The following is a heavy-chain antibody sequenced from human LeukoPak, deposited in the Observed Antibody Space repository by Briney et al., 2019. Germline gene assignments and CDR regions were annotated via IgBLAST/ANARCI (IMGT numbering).Heavy chain of an antibody. Sequence: ASVKVSCKASGYTFTSYYMHWVRQAPGQGLEWMGIINPSGDSTSYAQKFQGRFTMTRDTSTSTVYMELSSLRSEDTAVYYCARIVAVGQGHFDYWGQGTLVTVSS. CDR1: GYTFTSYY. V-gene: IGHV1-46*01. CDR2: INPSGDST. D-gene: IGHD6-13*01. CDR3: ARIVAVGQGHFDY. J-gene: IGHJ4*02.